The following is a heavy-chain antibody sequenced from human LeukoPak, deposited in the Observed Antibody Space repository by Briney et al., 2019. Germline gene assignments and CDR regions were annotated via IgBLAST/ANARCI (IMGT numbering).Heavy chain of an antibody. CDR2: IYYSGST. CDR1: GGSISSYY. D-gene: IGHD4-17*01. V-gene: IGHV4-59*12. CDR3: ASDKTGDYGDLNWFDP. Sequence: PSETLSLTCTVSGGSISSYYWSWIRQPPGKGLEWIGYIYYSGSTNYNASLKSRVTISEDTSKNQFSLKLSSVTAADTAVYYCASDKTGDYGDLNWFDPWGQGTLVTVSS. J-gene: IGHJ5*02.